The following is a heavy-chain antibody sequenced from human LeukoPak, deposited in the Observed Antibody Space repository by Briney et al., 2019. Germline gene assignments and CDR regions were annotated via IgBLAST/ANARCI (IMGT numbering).Heavy chain of an antibody. Sequence: ASVEVSCKASGGTFSSYAISWVRQAPGQGLEWMGWMNPNSGNTGYAQKFQGRVTMTRNTSISTAYMELSSLRSEDTAVYYCTRGLWRKVDYWGQGTLVTVSS. CDR3: TRGLWRKVDY. CDR2: MNPNSGNT. J-gene: IGHJ4*02. D-gene: IGHD3-3*01. V-gene: IGHV1-8*02. CDR1: GGTFSSYA.